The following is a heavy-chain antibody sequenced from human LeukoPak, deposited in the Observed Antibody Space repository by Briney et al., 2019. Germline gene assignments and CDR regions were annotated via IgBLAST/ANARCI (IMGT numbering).Heavy chain of an antibody. CDR1: GYTITNNW. V-gene: IGHV1-69*06. J-gene: IGHJ4*02. D-gene: IGHD4-23*01. CDR2: IIPIFGTA. Sequence: GASVKVSCKASGYTITNNWMHWVRQAPGQGLEWMGGIIPIFGTANYAQKFQGRVTITADKSTSTAYMELSSLRSEDTAVYYCARVRYYGGNPNFDYWGQGTLVTVSS. CDR3: ARVRYYGGNPNFDY.